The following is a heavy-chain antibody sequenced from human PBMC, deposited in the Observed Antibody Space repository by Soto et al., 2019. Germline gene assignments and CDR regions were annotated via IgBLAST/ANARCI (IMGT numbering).Heavy chain of an antibody. V-gene: IGHV4-31*03. D-gene: IGHD3-22*01. CDR1: GGSMSSGAYY. CDR3: ATTYSGYFDN. CDR2: VYYSGNT. J-gene: IGHJ4*02. Sequence: TLSLTCTVSGGSMSSGAYYWNWIRQHPGKGLEWIAYVYYSGNTYYNPSLKSRITISVDTSRNQFSLKLSSVTAADTAVYYCATTYSGYFDNWGQGTLVTVSS.